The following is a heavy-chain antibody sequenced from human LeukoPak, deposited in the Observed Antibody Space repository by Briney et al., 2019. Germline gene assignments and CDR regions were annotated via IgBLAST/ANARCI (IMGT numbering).Heavy chain of an antibody. CDR2: ISGSGGST. D-gene: IGHD6-19*01. CDR1: GFTFSSYA. V-gene: IGHV3-23*01. CDR3: AKDSRTGIAVAGRYPFDY. J-gene: IGHJ4*02. Sequence: GGSLRLSCAASGFTFSSYAMSWVRQAPGKGLEWASAISGSGGSTYYADSVKGRFTISRDNSKNTLYLQMNSLRAEDTAVYYCAKDSRTGIAVAGRYPFDYWGQGTLVTVSS.